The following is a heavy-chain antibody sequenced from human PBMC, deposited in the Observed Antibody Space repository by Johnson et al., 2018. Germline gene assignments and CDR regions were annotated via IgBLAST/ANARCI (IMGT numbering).Heavy chain of an antibody. J-gene: IGHJ3*02. CDR3: AKVALRYCDWLHSAFDI. V-gene: IGHV3-71*02. CDR2: IRSKAYGGTT. CDR1: GFTFSDYY. D-gene: IGHD3-9*01. Sequence: VQLVESGGGLVKPGGSLRLSCAASGFTFSDYYMSWIRQAPGKGLAWVGFIRSKAYGGTTEYAASVKGRFPISREDSKRIAYLQMNSLRTEDTAVYYCAKVALRYCDWLHSAFDIWGQVKMVTGSS.